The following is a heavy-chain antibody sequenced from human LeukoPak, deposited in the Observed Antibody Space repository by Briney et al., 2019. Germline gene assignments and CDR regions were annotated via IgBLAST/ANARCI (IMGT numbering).Heavy chain of an antibody. CDR2: ISTGGGGYT. J-gene: IGHJ4*02. V-gene: IGHV3-23*01. Sequence: PGGSLRLSCVVSGFTFSSYAMTWVRQAPGKGLEWVSAISTGGGGYTFYADSVKGRSTISRDDSKNTLYLQMNSLRAGDAAIYYCAKDYLRTTDYWGQGTLVTVSS. CDR3: AKDYLRTTDY. D-gene: IGHD4-17*01. CDR1: GFTFSSYA.